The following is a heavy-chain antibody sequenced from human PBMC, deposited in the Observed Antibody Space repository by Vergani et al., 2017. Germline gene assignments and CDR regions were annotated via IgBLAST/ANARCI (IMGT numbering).Heavy chain of an antibody. J-gene: IGHJ5*02. V-gene: IGHV5-51*03. CDR1: GYSFTSYW. CDR3: ARSHGYCSSTSCYTDNWFDP. Sequence: EVQLVQSGAEVKKPGESLKISCKGSGYSFTSYWIGWVRQMTGKGLEWMGIIYPGDSDTRYSPSFQGQVTISADKSISTAYLQWRSLKASDTAMYYCARSHGYCSSTSCYTDNWFDPWGQGTLVTVSS. CDR2: IYPGDSDT. D-gene: IGHD2-2*02.